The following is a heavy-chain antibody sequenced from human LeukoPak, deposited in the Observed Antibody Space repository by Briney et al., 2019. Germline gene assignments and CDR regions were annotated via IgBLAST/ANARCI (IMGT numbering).Heavy chain of an antibody. J-gene: IGHJ5*02. Sequence: SETLSLICAVYGGSFSDYYWNWIRQSPGKGLEWIGEINHSGSTRYNPSLTGRVTISVDTSKNQFSLKLSSVTAADTAVYYCARGVDDAADGADCFDPWGRGTLVTVSS. CDR1: GGSFSDYY. V-gene: IGHV4-34*01. CDR3: ARGVDDAADGADCFDP. D-gene: IGHD3-16*01. CDR2: INHSGST.